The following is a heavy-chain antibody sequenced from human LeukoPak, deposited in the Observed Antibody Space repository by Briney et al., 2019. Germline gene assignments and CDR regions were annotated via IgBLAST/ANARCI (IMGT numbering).Heavy chain of an antibody. CDR1: GYTFTSYG. Sequence: ASVKVSCKASGYTFTSYGISWVRQAPGQGLEWMGWISANNGNRNYAEKFKGRVTMTIDTSTSTADMELRSLTSDDTAVYYCAREYSSSSGDWFDPWGQGTLVTVSS. CDR3: AREYSSSSGDWFDP. CDR2: ISANNGNR. V-gene: IGHV1-18*01. D-gene: IGHD6-6*01. J-gene: IGHJ5*02.